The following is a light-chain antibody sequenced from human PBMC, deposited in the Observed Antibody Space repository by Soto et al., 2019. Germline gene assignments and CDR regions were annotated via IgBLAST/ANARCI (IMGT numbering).Light chain of an antibody. Sequence: QSVLTQPASVSGSPGQSITISCTGTSSDVGGYNYVSWYQQHPGKAPKLMIYEVSYRPSGVSNRFSGSKSGNTASLTISGLQAEDEADYYCSSYTNNNTYVFGTGTKVTVL. CDR2: EVS. J-gene: IGLJ1*01. CDR1: SSDVGGYNY. V-gene: IGLV2-14*01. CDR3: SSYTNNNTYV.